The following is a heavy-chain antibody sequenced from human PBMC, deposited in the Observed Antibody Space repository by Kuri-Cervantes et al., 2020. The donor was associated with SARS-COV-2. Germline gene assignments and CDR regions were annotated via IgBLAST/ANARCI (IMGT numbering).Heavy chain of an antibody. CDR1: GFTFSSYA. V-gene: IGHV3-23*01. Sequence: GESLKISCAASGFTFSSYAMRWVRQAPGKGLEWVSAIRGGGGSTYYADSVKGRFTISRDNSKNTLYLQMNSLRAEDTAVYYCAKDQGWLPHRGAFDIWGQGTMVTVSS. J-gene: IGHJ3*02. CDR2: IRGGGGST. D-gene: IGHD6-19*01. CDR3: AKDQGWLPHRGAFDI.